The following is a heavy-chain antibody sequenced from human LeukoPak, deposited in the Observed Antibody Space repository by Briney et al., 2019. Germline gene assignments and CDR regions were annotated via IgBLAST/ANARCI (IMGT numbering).Heavy chain of an antibody. CDR3: ARSFAYYYDSSGYYVPDAFDI. Sequence: ASVKVSCKASGGTFTSQVINWERQAHGQGLEGKGGIIPIFGTANYAQKFQGRVTITSDKSTSTDYMELRSMRSKDTAASYCARSFAYYYDSSGYYVPDAFDIWGQGTMVTVSS. V-gene: IGHV1-69*06. CDR2: IIPIFGTA. D-gene: IGHD3-22*01. CDR1: GGTFTSQV. J-gene: IGHJ3*02.